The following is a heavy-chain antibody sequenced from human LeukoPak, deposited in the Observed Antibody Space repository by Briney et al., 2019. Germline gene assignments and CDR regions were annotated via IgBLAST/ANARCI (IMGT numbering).Heavy chain of an antibody. J-gene: IGHJ4*02. D-gene: IGHD3-10*01. CDR2: IFTIVTT. Sequence: SETLSLTCTESGGSLSSYYWSWVRQPAGKGLERIVLIFTIVTTNSNPSLKSRVTMSVDTSKTQFSLKLSSVTAADTAVYYCARFGSVKNPLFDYWGQGTLVTVSS. CDR3: ARFGSVKNPLFDY. CDR1: GGSLSSYY. V-gene: IGHV4-4*07.